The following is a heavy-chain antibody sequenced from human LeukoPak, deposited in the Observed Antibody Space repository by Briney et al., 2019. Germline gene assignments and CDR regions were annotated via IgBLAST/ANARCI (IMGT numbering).Heavy chain of an antibody. V-gene: IGHV1-18*01. D-gene: IGHD6-19*01. CDR1: GYTFTSYG. CDR3: ARDRDSSGWYLYFDY. J-gene: IGHJ4*02. CDR2: TSAYNGNT. Sequence: GASVKVSCKASGYTFTSYGISWVRQAPGQGLEWMGWTSAYNGNTNYAQKLQGRVTMTTDTSTSTAYMELRSLRSDDTAVYYCARDRDSSGWYLYFDYWGQGTLVTVSS.